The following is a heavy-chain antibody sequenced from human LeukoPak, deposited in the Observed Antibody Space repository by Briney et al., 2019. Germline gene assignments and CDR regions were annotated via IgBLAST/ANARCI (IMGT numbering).Heavy chain of an antibody. D-gene: IGHD4/OR15-4a*01. Sequence: GSSVKVSCKASGCTFSSYAISWVRQPRGRGLEWMGGIIPIFGTANYAQKFQGRVTITADKSTSTAYMELSSLRSEDTAVYYCASRTMVTPYYYYYGIDVWGKGTTGTVSS. CDR1: GCTFSSYA. J-gene: IGHJ6*04. CDR2: IIPIFGTA. V-gene: IGHV1-69*06. CDR3: ASRTMVTPYYYYYGIDV.